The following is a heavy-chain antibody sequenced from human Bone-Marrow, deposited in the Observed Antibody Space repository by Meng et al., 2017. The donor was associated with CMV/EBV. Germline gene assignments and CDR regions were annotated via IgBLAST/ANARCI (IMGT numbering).Heavy chain of an antibody. CDR2: IRSKAYGGTT. CDR3: TRALSLPPYYYYYGMDV. J-gene: IGHJ6*02. V-gene: IGHV3-49*04. Sequence: GGSLRLSCTASGFTFGDYAMSWVRQAPGKGLEWVGFIRSKAYGGTTEYAAPVKGRFTISRDDSKSIAYLQMNSLKTEDTAVYYCTRALSLPPYYYYYGMDVWGQGTTVTVSS. CDR1: GFTFGDYA.